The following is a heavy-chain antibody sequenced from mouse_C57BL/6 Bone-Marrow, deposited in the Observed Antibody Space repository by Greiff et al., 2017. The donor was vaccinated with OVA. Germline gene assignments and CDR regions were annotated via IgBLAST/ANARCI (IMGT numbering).Heavy chain of an antibody. CDR2: INPGSGGT. J-gene: IGHJ1*03. Sequence: QVQLQQSGAELVRPGTSVKVSCKASGYAFTNYLIEWVKQRPGQGLEWIGVINPGSGGTNYNEKFKGKATLTADKSSSTAYMQLSSLTSEDSAVYFCARWGLNYGWYFDVWGTGTTVTVSA. D-gene: IGHD1-1*01. V-gene: IGHV1-54*01. CDR3: ARWGLNYGWYFDV. CDR1: GYAFTNYL.